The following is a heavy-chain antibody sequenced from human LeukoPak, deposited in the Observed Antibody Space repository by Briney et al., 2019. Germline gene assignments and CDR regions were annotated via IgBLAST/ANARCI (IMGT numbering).Heavy chain of an antibody. D-gene: IGHD1-26*01. J-gene: IGHJ4*02. CDR2: INHSGST. V-gene: IGHV4-34*01. CDR3: ARSGSYSGTHY. CDR1: GGSFSGYY. Sequence: SETLSLTCAVYGGSFSGYYWSWIRQPPGKGLEWIGEINHSGSTNYNPSLKSRVTISVDTSKNQFSLKLSSVTAADTAAYYCARSGSYSGTHYWGQGTLVTVSS.